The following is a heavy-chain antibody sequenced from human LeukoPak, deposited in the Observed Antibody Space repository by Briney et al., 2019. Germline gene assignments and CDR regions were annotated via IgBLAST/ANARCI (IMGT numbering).Heavy chain of an antibody. D-gene: IGHD3-22*01. V-gene: IGHV3-21*01. J-gene: IGHJ4*02. CDR1: GFTFSSYS. Sequence: GGSLRLSCAASGFTFSSYSMNWVRQAPGKGREWVSSISSSSSYIYYADSVKGRFTISRDNAKNSLYLQMNSLRAEDTAVYYCARGDSSGYLLDYWGQGTLVTVSS. CDR2: ISSSSSYI. CDR3: ARGDSSGYLLDY.